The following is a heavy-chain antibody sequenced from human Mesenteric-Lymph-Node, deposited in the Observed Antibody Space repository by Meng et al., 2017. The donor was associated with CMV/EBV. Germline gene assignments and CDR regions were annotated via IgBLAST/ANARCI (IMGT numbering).Heavy chain of an antibody. CDR3: ARGLHHSSSGYDY. CDR2: ISGSGGST. V-gene: IGHV3-23*01. CDR1: GFIFSSYA. Sequence: GESLITSCAASGFIFSSYAMSWVRQAPGKGLEWVSAISGSGGSTYYADSVKGRFTISRDKSKNTLYLQMNSLRAEDTAVYYCARGLHHSSSGYDYWGQGTLVTVSS. D-gene: IGHD3-22*01. J-gene: IGHJ4*02.